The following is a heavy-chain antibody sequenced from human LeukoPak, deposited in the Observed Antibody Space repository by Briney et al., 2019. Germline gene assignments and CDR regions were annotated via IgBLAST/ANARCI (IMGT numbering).Heavy chain of an antibody. J-gene: IGHJ4*02. CDR1: GFTVSSNY. CDR2: IYSGGNT. D-gene: IGHD5-24*01. Sequence: PGGSLALSCAASGFTVSSNYMSWVRQAPGKGLEWVSVIYSGGNTYYADSVKGRFTISRDNAKNVLFLQMNSLRAEDTALYYCATERAGATGYSVFDHWVQGT. V-gene: IGHV3-66*01. CDR3: ATERAGATGYSVFDH.